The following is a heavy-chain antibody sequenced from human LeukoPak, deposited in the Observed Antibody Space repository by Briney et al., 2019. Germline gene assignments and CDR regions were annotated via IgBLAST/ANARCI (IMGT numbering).Heavy chain of an antibody. Sequence: PSETLSLTCAVYGGSFGGYYWSWIRQPPGKGLEWIGEINHSGSTNYNPSLKSRVTISVDTSKNQFSLKLSSVTAADTAVYYCARVVAATPDKGPWGQGTLVTVSS. CDR2: INHSGST. CDR3: ARVVAATPDKGP. D-gene: IGHD2-15*01. J-gene: IGHJ5*02. V-gene: IGHV4-34*01. CDR1: GGSFGGYY.